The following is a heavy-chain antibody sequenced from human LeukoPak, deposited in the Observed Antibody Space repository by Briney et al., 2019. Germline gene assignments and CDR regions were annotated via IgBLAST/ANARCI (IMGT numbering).Heavy chain of an antibody. CDR3: ARGHHVSYSGTLSGMDV. J-gene: IGHJ6*02. Sequence: GGSLRLSCAASGFTFSSYWMTWVRQAPGRGLDWVSFIYSGGSTYYADSVKGRFTISRDNSKNTLYLQMNSLSAEDTAVYYCARGHHVSYSGTLSGMDVWGQGTTVTVSS. CDR2: IYSGGST. D-gene: IGHD1-26*01. V-gene: IGHV3-53*01. CDR1: GFTFSSYW.